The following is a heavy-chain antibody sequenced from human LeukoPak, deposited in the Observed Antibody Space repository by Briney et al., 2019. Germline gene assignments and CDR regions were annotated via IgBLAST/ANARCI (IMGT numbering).Heavy chain of an antibody. CDR1: GGSISSGGYY. V-gene: IGHV4-31*03. Sequence: PSETLSLTCTVSGGSISSGGYYRSWIRQHPGKGLEWIGYIYYSGSTYYNPSLKSRVTISVDTSKNQFSLKLSSVTAADTAVYYCAREGEGYDSSGYYSPYFDYWGQGTLVTVSS. J-gene: IGHJ4*02. CDR3: AREGEGYDSSGYYSPYFDY. D-gene: IGHD3-22*01. CDR2: IYYSGST.